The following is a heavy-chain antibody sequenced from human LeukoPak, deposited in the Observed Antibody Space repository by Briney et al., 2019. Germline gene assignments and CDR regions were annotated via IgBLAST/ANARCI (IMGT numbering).Heavy chain of an antibody. V-gene: IGHV4-39*01. CDR1: GGSISSSSYY. D-gene: IGHD3-10*01. CDR3: ARMELGYGSWSYRNWFDP. Sequence: SETLSLTYTVSGGSISSSSYYWGWIRQPPGKGLECIGSIYYSGSTYYNPSLKSRVTISVDTSKNQFSLKLSSVTAADTAVYYCARMELGYGSWSYRNWFDPWGQGTLVTVSS. CDR2: IYYSGST. J-gene: IGHJ5*02.